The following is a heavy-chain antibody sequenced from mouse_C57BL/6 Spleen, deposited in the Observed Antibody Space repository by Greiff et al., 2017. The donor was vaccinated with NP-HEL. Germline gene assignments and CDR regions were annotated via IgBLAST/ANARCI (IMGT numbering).Heavy chain of an antibody. D-gene: IGHD2-2*01. J-gene: IGHJ3*01. CDR1: GYTFTDYY. CDR3: ARNGYDGFAY. V-gene: IGHV1-26*01. CDR2: INPNNGGT. Sequence: EVQLQQSGPELVKPGASVKISCKASGYTFTDYYMNWVKQSHGKSLEWIGDINPNNGGTSYNQKFKGKATLTVDKSSSTAYMELRSLTSEDSAVYYSARNGYDGFAYWGQGTLVTVSA.